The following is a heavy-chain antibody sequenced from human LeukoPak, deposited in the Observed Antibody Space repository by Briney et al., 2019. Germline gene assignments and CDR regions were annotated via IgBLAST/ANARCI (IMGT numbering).Heavy chain of an antibody. V-gene: IGHV3-48*03. Sequence: VGSLILSCAASGFTFSIFEMDWVRQAPGQGLERVSYISRGGTTTHYADSVRGRFTISRDDATNSLYLQMNSLRAEDTAVYYCAKEVTPESSGFDAFDIWGQGTMVTISS. CDR3: AKEVTPESSGFDAFDI. CDR1: GFTFSIFE. D-gene: IGHD3-22*01. J-gene: IGHJ3*02. CDR2: ISRGGTTT.